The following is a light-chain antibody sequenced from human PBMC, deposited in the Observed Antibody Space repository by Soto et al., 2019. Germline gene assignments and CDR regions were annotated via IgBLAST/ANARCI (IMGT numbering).Light chain of an antibody. CDR1: QSVSSSY. V-gene: IGKV3-20*01. CDR3: QQYGSSSWT. CDR2: GAS. J-gene: IGKJ1*01. Sequence: EIVLTQSPGTLSLSPGERATLSCRASQSVSSSYLAWYQQKPGQAPRLLIYGASSRATGIPDRFSGSGSETDCTLTISRLEPEDFAVYCRQQYGSSSWTFGQGNKVEIK.